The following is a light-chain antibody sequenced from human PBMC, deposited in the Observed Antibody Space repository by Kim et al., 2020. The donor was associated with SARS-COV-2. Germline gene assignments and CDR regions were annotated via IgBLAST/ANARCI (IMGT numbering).Light chain of an antibody. CDR2: RNN. CDR3: AAWDDSLSGQV. CDR1: SSNYGSNC. V-gene: IGLV1-47*01. Sequence: GQRAPISCSEGSSNYGSNCVYGYQQLPGTAPKLLIDRNNQRPSGVPDRFSGSKSGTSASLAISGLRYEDEADYYCAAWDDSLSGQVFGGGTQLTVL. J-gene: IGLJ2*01.